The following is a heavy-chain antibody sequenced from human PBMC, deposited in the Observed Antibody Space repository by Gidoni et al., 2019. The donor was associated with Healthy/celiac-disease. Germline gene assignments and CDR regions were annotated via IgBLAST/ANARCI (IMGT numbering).Heavy chain of an antibody. Sequence: QVQLVQSGAEVKKPGASVKVSCKVSGYTLTELSMHWVRQAPGKGLEWMGGFDPEDGETIYAQKFQGRVTMTEDTSTDTAYMELSSLRSEDTAVYYCATGSRRELLILDAFDIWGQGTMVTVSS. CDR1: GYTLTELS. CDR3: ATGSRRELLILDAFDI. V-gene: IGHV1-24*01. CDR2: FDPEDGET. J-gene: IGHJ3*02. D-gene: IGHD1-26*01.